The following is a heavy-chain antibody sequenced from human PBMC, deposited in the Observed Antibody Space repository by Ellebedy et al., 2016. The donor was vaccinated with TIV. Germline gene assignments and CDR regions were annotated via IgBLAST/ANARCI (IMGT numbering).Heavy chain of an antibody. CDR1: GFTFSSYW. J-gene: IGHJ4*02. V-gene: IGHV3-74*01. D-gene: IGHD2-21*02. CDR2: INSDGSST. Sequence: GESLKISCAASGFTFSSYWMHWVRQAPGKGLVWVSRINSDGSSTIYADSVKGRFTISRDNAKNTLYLQMNSLRAEDTALYYCARGGGCGSGDCWAFDYWGQGTLVTVSS. CDR3: ARGGGCGSGDCWAFDY.